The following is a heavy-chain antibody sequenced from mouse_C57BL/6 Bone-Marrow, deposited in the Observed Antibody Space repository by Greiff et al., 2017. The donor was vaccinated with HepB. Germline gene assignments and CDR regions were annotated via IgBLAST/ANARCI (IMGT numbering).Heavy chain of an antibody. CDR3: AGWVGVAY. Sequence: EVKLQESVAELVRPGASVKLSCTASGFNIQNPYRHWVKQRPEQGLEWIGRIDPANGNTKYAPKFQGKATITADTSSNTAYLQLSSLTSEDTAIYYCAGWVGVAYWGQGTTLTVSA. CDR1: GFNIQNPY. D-gene: IGHD1-1*01. V-gene: IGHV14-3*01. CDR2: IDPANGNT. J-gene: IGHJ2*01.